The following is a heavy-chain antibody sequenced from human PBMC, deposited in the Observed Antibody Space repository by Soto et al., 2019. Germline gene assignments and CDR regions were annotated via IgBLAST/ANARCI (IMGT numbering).Heavy chain of an antibody. CDR3: ARSETCYYVSTPYSNSIYV. Sequence: QVQLVQSGAEVKKPGASVKVSCKASGYTFTSYGISWVRQAPGQGREWMGWSSGYNGNRNYAQNLQGRVTVTSDTTPSTAFLVLSILRFEDTAVYFCARSETCYYVSTPYSNSIYVWGKGATVIV. D-gene: IGHD3-10*01. V-gene: IGHV1-18*01. CDR1: GYTFTSYG. CDR2: SSGYNGNR. J-gene: IGHJ6*03.